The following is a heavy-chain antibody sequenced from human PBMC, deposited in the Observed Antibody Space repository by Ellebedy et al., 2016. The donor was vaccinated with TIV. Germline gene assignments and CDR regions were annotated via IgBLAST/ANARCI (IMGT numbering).Heavy chain of an antibody. CDR1: GFNFDDYA. CDR2: IGWDGRYV. V-gene: IGHV3-9*01. Sequence: PGGSLRLSCAASGFNFDDYAMHWVRQAPGKGLEWVSAIGWDGRYVGYADSVKGRFTISRDNARNSLYLQMNNLRAEDTALYYCARGDYHGSGSHCDKWGQGTPVTVSS. CDR3: ARGDYHGSGSHCDK. D-gene: IGHD3-10*01. J-gene: IGHJ4*02.